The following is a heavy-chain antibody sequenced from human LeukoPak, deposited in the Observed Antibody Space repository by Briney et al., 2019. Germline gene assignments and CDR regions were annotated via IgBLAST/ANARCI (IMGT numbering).Heavy chain of an antibody. Sequence: ASVKVSCKASGGTFISYAISWVRQSPGQGREWMGRIIPIFGIANYAQKFQGRVTITADKSTSTAYMELSSLRSEDTAVYYCARDLDCSGGSCFNYYYYYGMDVWGQGTTVTVSS. CDR3: ARDLDCSGGSCFNYYYYYGMDV. CDR1: GGTFISYA. CDR2: IIPIFGIA. J-gene: IGHJ6*02. V-gene: IGHV1-69*04. D-gene: IGHD2-15*01.